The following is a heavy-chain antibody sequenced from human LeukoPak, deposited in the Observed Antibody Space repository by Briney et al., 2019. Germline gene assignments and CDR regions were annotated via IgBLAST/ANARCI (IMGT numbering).Heavy chain of an antibody. CDR3: ARGADGSYSGIDY. CDR1: EFTFSRYS. CDR2: ISSSSSYI. D-gene: IGHD6-13*01. V-gene: IGHV3-21*01. Sequence: GGSLRLFCAASEFTFSRYSMNWVRQAPGKGLEWVSSISSSSSYIYYADSVKGRFTISRDNVKNSLYLQMNSLRAEDTAVYYCARGADGSYSGIDYWGQGTLFTVSS. J-gene: IGHJ4*02.